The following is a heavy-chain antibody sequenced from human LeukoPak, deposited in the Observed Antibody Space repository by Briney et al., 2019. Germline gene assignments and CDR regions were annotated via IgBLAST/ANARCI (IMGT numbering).Heavy chain of an antibody. CDR2: ISSSSSYI. D-gene: IGHD3-22*01. CDR3: ARVPLHSGYYDSSGYYEGTVY. V-gene: IGHV3-21*01. J-gene: IGHJ4*02. CDR1: GFTFSSYS. Sequence: GGSLRLSCAASGFTFSSYSMNWVRQAPGRGPEWVSSISSSSSYIYYADSVKGRFTISRDNAKNSLYLQMNSLRAEDTAVYYCARVPLHSGYYDSSGYYEGTVYWGQGTLVTVSS.